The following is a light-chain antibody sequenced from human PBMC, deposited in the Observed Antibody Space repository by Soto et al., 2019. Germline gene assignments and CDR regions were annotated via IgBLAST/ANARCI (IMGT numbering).Light chain of an antibody. Sequence: EIVLTQSPGTLSLSPGERVTLSCRASQSVGSNLAWYQQKPGQAPRLLVSGASTRATGIAARFNGGGSGTEFTLTISSLEPEDCAIYYCQQRQYWPPITFGQGTRLEIK. J-gene: IGKJ5*01. CDR2: GAS. CDR1: QSVGSN. CDR3: QQRQYWPPIT. V-gene: IGKV3-11*01.